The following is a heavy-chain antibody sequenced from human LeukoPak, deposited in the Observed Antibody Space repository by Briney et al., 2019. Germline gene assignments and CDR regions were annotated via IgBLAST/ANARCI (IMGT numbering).Heavy chain of an antibody. D-gene: IGHD2-15*01. J-gene: IGHJ4*02. CDR3: ARHHGGTYPGLFDY. V-gene: IGHV4-59*08. CDR2: ICNSGNT. CDR1: GGSFTTYY. Sequence: SETLSLTCTVSGGSFTTYYWSWIRQPPGKGLEWIGYICNSGNTNYNPSLKSRVTVSVDTSKNQFSLKLSSVTAADTAVYYCARHHGGTYPGLFDYWGQGSLVTVSS.